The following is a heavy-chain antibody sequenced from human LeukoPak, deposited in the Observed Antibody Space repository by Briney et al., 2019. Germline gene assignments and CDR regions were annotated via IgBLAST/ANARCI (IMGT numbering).Heavy chain of an antibody. D-gene: IGHD1-26*01. J-gene: IGHJ3*02. CDR3: AKDILFWVGATKGAFDI. CDR2: ISWNSGSI. CDR1: GFTFDDYG. V-gene: IGHV3-9*01. Sequence: PGGALRLSCAASGFTFDDYGMYWVRQAPGKGLEWVSGISWNSGSIGYADSVKGRFTISRDNAKNSLYLQMNSLRAEDTALYYCAKDILFWVGATKGAFDIWGQGTMVTVSS.